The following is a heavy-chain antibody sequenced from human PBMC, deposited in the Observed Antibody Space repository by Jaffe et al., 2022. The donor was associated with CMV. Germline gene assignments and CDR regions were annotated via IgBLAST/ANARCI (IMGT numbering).Heavy chain of an antibody. CDR3: ARSSVQKDDYTFHYYMDV. CDR2: MFHGGTT. Sequence: QVQLQESGPGLVKPSGTLSLTCVVSGGSIISNNWWSWIRQPPGKGLEWLGEMFHGGTTKYHPSVKSRVTISLDKSKNQFSLTLTSVTAADTAVYYCARSSVQKDDYTFHYYMDVWGKGTTVTVSS. J-gene: IGHJ6*03. CDR1: GGSIISNNW. V-gene: IGHV4-4*02. D-gene: IGHD4-4*01.